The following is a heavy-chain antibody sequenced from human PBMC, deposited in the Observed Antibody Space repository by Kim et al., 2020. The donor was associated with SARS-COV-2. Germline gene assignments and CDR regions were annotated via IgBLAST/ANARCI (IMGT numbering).Heavy chain of an antibody. CDR3: ARDGYYYDSSGYNY. J-gene: IGHJ4*02. D-gene: IGHD3-22*01. V-gene: IGHV1-46*01. Sequence: AQKFQGRVTMTRDTSTSTVYMELSSLRSEETAVYYCARDGYYYDSSGYNYWGQGTLVTVSS.